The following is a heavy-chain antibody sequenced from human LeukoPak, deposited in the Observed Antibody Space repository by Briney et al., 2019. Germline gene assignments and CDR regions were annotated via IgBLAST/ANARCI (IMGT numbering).Heavy chain of an antibody. D-gene: IGHD5-18*01. V-gene: IGHV4-39*02. Sequence: SETLSLTCTVSGGSISSSYYYWGWIRQPPGKGLEWIGSIYSSGSTYYNPSLKSRVTISVDTSKNQFSLKLTSVTAADTAVYYCARERPNTAMAAFDYWGQGTLVTVSS. J-gene: IGHJ4*02. CDR1: GGSISSSYYY. CDR3: ARERPNTAMAAFDY. CDR2: IYSSGST.